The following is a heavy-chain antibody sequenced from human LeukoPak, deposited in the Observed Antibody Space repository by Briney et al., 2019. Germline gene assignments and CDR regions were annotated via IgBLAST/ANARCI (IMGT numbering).Heavy chain of an antibody. CDR3: ARQIVVVPADLNYYYYYMDV. J-gene: IGHJ6*03. CDR1: GYSFTTYW. Sequence: GESLKISCKGSGYSFTTYWIGWVRQMPGKGLEWMGIIYPGDSDTRYSPSFQGQVTISADKSISTAYLQWSSLKASDTAMYYCARQIVVVPADLNYYYYYMDVWGKGTTVTVSS. V-gene: IGHV5-51*01. D-gene: IGHD2-2*01. CDR2: IYPGDSDT.